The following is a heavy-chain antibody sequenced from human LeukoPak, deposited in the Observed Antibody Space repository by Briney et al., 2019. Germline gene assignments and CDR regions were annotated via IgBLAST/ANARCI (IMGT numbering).Heavy chain of an antibody. D-gene: IGHD6-13*01. Sequence: PSETLSLTCTVSGGSVSSGSYYWSWIRQPPGKGLEWIGYIYYSGSTNYNPSLKSRVTISVDTSKNQFSLKLSSVTAADTAVYYCARGLWYPLEADIWGQGTMVTVSS. CDR3: ARGLWYPLEADI. V-gene: IGHV4-61*01. J-gene: IGHJ3*02. CDR1: GGSVSSGSYY. CDR2: IYYSGST.